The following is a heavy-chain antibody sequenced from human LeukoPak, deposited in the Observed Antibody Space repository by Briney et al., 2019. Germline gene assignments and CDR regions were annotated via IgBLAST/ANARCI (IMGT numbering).Heavy chain of an antibody. D-gene: IGHD5-12*01. CDR2: ISSSGSTI. J-gene: IGHJ4*02. Sequence: PGGSLRLSCAASGFTFSDYYMSWIRQAPGKGLEWVSYISSSGSTIYYADSVKGRFTISRDNSENILYLQMDSLRVEDTAIYYCAKDRIPDSGYDIDYWGQGTLVTVSS. V-gene: IGHV3-11*01. CDR3: AKDRIPDSGYDIDY. CDR1: GFTFSDYY.